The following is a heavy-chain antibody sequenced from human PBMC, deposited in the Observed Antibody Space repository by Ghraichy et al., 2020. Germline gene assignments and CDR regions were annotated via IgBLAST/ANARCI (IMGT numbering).Heavy chain of an antibody. CDR3: ARRDSSGWYGLDY. Sequence: GGSLRLSCAASGFTFSSHAMSWVRQAPGKGLEWVSSISASGGSPYYADSVKGRFTISRDNSKNTLFLQMNSLRAEDTAVYYCARRDSSGWYGLDYWGQGTLVTVSS. V-gene: IGHV3-23*01. CDR1: GFTFSSHA. D-gene: IGHD6-19*01. J-gene: IGHJ4*02. CDR2: ISASGGSP.